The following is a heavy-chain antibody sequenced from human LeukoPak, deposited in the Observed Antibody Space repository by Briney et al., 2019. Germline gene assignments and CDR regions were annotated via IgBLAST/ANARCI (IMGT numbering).Heavy chain of an antibody. J-gene: IGHJ4*02. Sequence: ETLSLTCTVSGGSISSYYWSWIRQPPGKGLEWIGYIYYNGSTNYNPSLKSRVTISVDTSKNQFSLKLSSVTAADTAVYYCAREREGDFDYWGQGTLVTVSS. D-gene: IGHD5-24*01. V-gene: IGHV4-59*01. CDR3: AREREGDFDY. CDR1: GGSISSYY. CDR2: IYYNGST.